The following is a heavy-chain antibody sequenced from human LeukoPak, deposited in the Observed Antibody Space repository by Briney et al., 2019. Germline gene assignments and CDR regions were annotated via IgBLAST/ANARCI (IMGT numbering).Heavy chain of an antibody. CDR3: ARVIYDILTGSLYDAFDI. CDR2: IYHSGST. D-gene: IGHD3-9*01. V-gene: IGHV4-38-2*02. Sequence: SETLSLTCTVSGGSISSGYYWGWIRQPPGKGLEWIGSIYHSGSTYYNPSLKSRVTISVDTSKNQFSLKLSSVTAADTAVYYCARVIYDILTGSLYDAFDIWGQGTMVTVSS. J-gene: IGHJ3*02. CDR1: GGSISSGYY.